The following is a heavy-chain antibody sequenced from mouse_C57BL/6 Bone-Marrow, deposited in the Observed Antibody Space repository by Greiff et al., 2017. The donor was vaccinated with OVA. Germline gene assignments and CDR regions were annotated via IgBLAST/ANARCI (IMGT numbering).Heavy chain of an antibody. Sequence: QVQLQQPGAELVKPGASVKMSCKASGYTFSSYWITWVKQRPGQGLEWIGDIYSGSGSTNYNEKFKSKATLTVDTYPRTSYMQLSILTSEDTAVYYCAKERIYCGSSVDYWGQGTTLTVSS. D-gene: IGHD1-1*01. CDR1: GYTFSSYW. CDR3: AKERIYCGSSVDY. V-gene: IGHV1-55*01. CDR2: IYSGSGST. J-gene: IGHJ2*01.